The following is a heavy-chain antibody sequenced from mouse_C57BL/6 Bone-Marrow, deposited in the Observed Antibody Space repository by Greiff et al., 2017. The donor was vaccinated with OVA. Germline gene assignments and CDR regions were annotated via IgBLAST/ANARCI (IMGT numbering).Heavy chain of an antibody. J-gene: IGHJ4*01. CDR3: ARDYYGSSYYAIDY. Sequence: QVQLKQPGAELVKPGASVKLSCKASGYTFTSYWMHWVKQRPGQGLEWIGMIHPNSGSTNYNEKFKSKATLTVDRSSSTAYMQLSSLTSEDSAVYYCARDYYGSSYYAIDYWGQGTSVTVSS. CDR1: GYTFTSYW. D-gene: IGHD1-1*01. V-gene: IGHV1-64*01. CDR2: IHPNSGST.